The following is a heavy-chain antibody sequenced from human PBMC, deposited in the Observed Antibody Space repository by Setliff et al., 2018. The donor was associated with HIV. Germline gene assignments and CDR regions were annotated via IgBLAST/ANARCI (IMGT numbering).Heavy chain of an antibody. V-gene: IGHV4-34*01. CDR1: AWSLSGYF. CDR3: ARGGAVTVLGIPSYAYFYGLDV. Sequence: ETLSLTCGVDAWSLSGYFWVWVRQSPKRGLEWIGEINYAGVANYSPSLKSRVTMSIDTSKSQFSLKVSSATAADTAVYFCARGGAVTVLGIPSYAYFYGLDVWGQGTTVTVSS. D-gene: IGHD2-21*02. J-gene: IGHJ6*02. CDR2: INYAGVA.